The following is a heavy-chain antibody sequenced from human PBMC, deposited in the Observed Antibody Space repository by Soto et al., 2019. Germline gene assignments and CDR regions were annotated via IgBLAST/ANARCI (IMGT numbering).Heavy chain of an antibody. CDR1: GVPFSSYA. CDR2: ISGSGGST. Sequence: GGSLRLCCAASGVPFSSYAMSWVRQAPGKGLEWVSAISGSGGSTYYADSVKGRFTISRDNSKNTLYLQMNSLRAEDTAVYYCANTALIVVVPAAIPWGQGTLVTVSS. V-gene: IGHV3-23*01. CDR3: ANTALIVVVPAAIP. J-gene: IGHJ5*02. D-gene: IGHD2-2*01.